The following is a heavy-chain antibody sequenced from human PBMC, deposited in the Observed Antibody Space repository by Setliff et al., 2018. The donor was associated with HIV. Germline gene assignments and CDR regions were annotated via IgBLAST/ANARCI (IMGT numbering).Heavy chain of an antibody. V-gene: IGHV1-3*01. CDR3: ARDGCDGNKCYLYNWFDP. J-gene: IGHJ5*02. CDR2: INAGNGNT. Sequence: ASVKVSCKASGYTFSSHSIHWVRQAPGQGLEWMGWINAGNGNTKYSQKFQRSSTITRDTSASTVFMELSSLTSEDTAVYYCARDGCDGNKCYLYNWFDPWGQGTLVTVSS. D-gene: IGHD2-15*01. CDR1: GYTFSSHS.